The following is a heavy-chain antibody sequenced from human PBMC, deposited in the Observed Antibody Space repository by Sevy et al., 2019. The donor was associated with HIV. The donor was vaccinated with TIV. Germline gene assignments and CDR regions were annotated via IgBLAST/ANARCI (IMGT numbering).Heavy chain of an antibody. CDR1: GFTFSNYW. Sequence: GGSLRLSCAASGFTFSNYWMNWVRQTPATGLEWVANINQDGSEKYYVDSMKGRFTISRDNAKNSLYLQMNSLRAEDTAVYFCASGHSNYSPTDYWGQGTLVTVSS. CDR3: ASGHSNYSPTDY. J-gene: IGHJ4*02. CDR2: INQDGSEK. D-gene: IGHD4-4*01. V-gene: IGHV3-7*01.